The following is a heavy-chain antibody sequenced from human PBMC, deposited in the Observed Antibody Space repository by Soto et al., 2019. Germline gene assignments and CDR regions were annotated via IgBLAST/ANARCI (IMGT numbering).Heavy chain of an antibody. Sequence: ASVKVSCKVSAYTLTELPMHCVRQAPGKGLEWMGGFDPEDGETIYAQKFQGRVTMTEDTSTDTAYMELSSLRSEDTAVYYCATPPPGGWIVVVLWGQGTLVTVSS. CDR2: FDPEDGET. V-gene: IGHV1-24*01. CDR1: AYTLTELP. D-gene: IGHD3-22*01. J-gene: IGHJ4*02. CDR3: ATPPPGGWIVVVL.